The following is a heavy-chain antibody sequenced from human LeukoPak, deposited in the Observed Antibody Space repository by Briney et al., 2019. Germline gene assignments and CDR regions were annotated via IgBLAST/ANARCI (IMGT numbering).Heavy chain of an antibody. D-gene: IGHD3-10*01. J-gene: IGHJ4*02. Sequence: PGGSLRLSCAASGFTFRSYAMHWVRQAPGKGLEWVAVISYDGSNKYYADSVKGRFTISRDNSKNTLYLQMNSLRAEDTAVYYCASSRSGSYFLFDYWGQGTLVTVSS. CDR3: ASSRSGSYFLFDY. CDR2: ISYDGSNK. V-gene: IGHV3-30*04. CDR1: GFTFRSYA.